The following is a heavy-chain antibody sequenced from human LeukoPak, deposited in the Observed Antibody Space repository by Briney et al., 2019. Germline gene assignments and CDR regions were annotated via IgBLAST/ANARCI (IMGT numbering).Heavy chain of an antibody. CDR2: MSPNSGNT. Sequence: GASVKVSCTTSGYTFTNYDINWLRQAPGQGLEWMGWMSPNSGNTGYAQKFQGRVTMTRDTSISTAYMELSSLRSEDTAVYYCASNPPKTGDFNYWGLGTLVTVSS. CDR1: GYTFTNYD. CDR3: ASNPPKTGDFNY. D-gene: IGHD7-27*01. J-gene: IGHJ4*02. V-gene: IGHV1-8*01.